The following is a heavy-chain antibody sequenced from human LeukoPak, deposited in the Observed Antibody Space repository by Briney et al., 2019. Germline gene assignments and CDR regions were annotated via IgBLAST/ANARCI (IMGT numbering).Heavy chain of an antibody. J-gene: IGHJ4*02. CDR2: IYSGGST. Sequence: LSGGSLRLSCAGSGFTFTNFAMTWVRQAPGKGLEWVSVIYSGGSTYYADSVKGRFTISRDNSKNTLYLQMNSLRAEDTAVYYCAKQNSYSGYEGDFDYWGQGTLVTVSS. D-gene: IGHD5-12*01. CDR3: AKQNSYSGYEGDFDY. CDR1: GFTFTNFA. V-gene: IGHV3-66*04.